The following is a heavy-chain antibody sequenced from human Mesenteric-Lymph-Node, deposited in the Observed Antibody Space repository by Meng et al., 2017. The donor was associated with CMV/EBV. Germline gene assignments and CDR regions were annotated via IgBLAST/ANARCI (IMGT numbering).Heavy chain of an antibody. CDR3: ARDGYRKYGDYYYGMDV. Sequence: GGSLRLSCAASGFDFSTYAMNWVRQAPGKGLEWVSVIYSNGFNRYYTDSVKGRFTISRDNSKNTLYLQMNSLRPEDTAVYYCARDGYRKYGDYYYGMDVWGQGTTVTVSS. D-gene: IGHD5-24*01. CDR2: IYSNGFNR. V-gene: IGHV3-23*03. CDR1: GFDFSTYA. J-gene: IGHJ6*02.